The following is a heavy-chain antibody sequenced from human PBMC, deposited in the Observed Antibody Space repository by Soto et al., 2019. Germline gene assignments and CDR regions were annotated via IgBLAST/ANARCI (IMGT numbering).Heavy chain of an antibody. CDR2: ILSSGGT. CDR1: GDSVSSNSYY. D-gene: IGHD6-19*01. CDR3: AKGFSTGMYVDS. J-gene: IGHJ5*01. Sequence: QVQLQESGPGLVTPSGTLSLTCSVSGDSVSSNSYYWTWIRQPPGKTLEWVGFILSSGGTSTNPSLMGRLSMSVDTSKNQFSMRLTSVTAADTGVYFCAKGFSTGMYVDSWGRGTLVTVSS. V-gene: IGHV4-61*01.